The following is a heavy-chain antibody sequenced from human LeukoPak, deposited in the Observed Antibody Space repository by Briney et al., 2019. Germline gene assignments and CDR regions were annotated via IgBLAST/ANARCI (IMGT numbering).Heavy chain of an antibody. V-gene: IGHV1-3*01. CDR1: GYTFTSYA. D-gene: IGHD6-13*01. Sequence: ASVKVSCKASGYTFTSYAMHWVRQAPGQRLEWMGWINAGNGNTKYSQKFQGRVTITGDTSASTAYMELRSLRSDDTAVYYCARTIAAAPRHLDYWGQGTLVTVSS. J-gene: IGHJ4*02. CDR3: ARTIAAAPRHLDY. CDR2: INAGNGNT.